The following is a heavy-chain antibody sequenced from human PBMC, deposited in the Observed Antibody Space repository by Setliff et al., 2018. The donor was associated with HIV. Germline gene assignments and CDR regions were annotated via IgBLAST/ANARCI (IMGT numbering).Heavy chain of an antibody. CDR1: GFTFSSYE. J-gene: IGHJ4*02. V-gene: IGHV3-48*03. Sequence: PGGSLRLSCAASGFTFSSYEMNWVRQAPGKGLEWVSYISSSGGTIYYADSVKGRFTISRDNAKNSLNLQMNSLGAEDTAVYYCARVRSPFYFDYWGQGTLVTVSS. CDR2: ISSSGGTI. CDR3: ARVRSPFYFDY.